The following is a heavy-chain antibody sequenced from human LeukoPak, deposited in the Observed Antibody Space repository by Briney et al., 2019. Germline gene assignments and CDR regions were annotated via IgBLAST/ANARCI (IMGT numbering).Heavy chain of an antibody. D-gene: IGHD1-26*01. J-gene: IGHJ4*02. V-gene: IGHV4-34*01. CDR1: GGSFSGYY. CDR3: ARGQGGSFDY. Sequence: SETLSLTCAVYGGSFSGYYWSWIRQPPGNGLEWIGEINHSGSTNYNPSLKSRVTISVDTSKNQFSLKLSSVTAADTAVYYCARGQGGSFDYWGQGTLVTVSS. CDR2: INHSGST.